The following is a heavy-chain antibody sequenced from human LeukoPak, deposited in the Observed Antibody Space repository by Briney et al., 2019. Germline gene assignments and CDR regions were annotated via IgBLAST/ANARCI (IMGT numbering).Heavy chain of an antibody. CDR1: RFTFSSYA. CDR3: ARDRGTAGGFAFDI. Sequence: GGSLRLSCAASRFTFSSYAMSWVRQAPGKWMEWVSAISGGGGSTYFANSAKGRVAISRNNPKKTLYLQMSSQRAEDTAVYYCARDRGTAGGFAFDIWGQGTMVTVSS. J-gene: IGHJ3*02. D-gene: IGHD6-13*01. CDR2: ISGGGGST. V-gene: IGHV3-23*01.